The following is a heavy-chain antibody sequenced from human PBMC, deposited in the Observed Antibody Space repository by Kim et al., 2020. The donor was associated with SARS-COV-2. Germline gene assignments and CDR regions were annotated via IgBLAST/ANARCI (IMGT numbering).Heavy chain of an antibody. CDR1: GYTLTELS. Sequence: ASVKVSCKVSGYTLTELSMHWVRQTPGKGLEWMGSFDPQHGETIYAQKFQGRVTMTEETSTDTASLELNSLRSEDTAVYYCATDSFFGVVVYGLYYWSQG. V-gene: IGHV1-24*01. D-gene: IGHD3-3*01. CDR3: ATDSFFGVVVYGLYY. J-gene: IGHJ4*02. CDR2: FDPQHGET.